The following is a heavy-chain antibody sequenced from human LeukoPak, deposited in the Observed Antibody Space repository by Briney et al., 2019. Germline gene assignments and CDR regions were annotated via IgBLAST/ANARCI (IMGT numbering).Heavy chain of an antibody. CDR3: TKSDWFDP. J-gene: IGHJ5*02. D-gene: IGHD3-3*01. CDR2: IKNDGSIT. Sequence: PGGSLRLSCAASGFIFNGYWMHWVRQAPGKGLVWLSRIKNDGSITSYADSVKGRFTISRDNAKNTLYLQMNSLRVEDTAVYYCTKSDWFDPWGQGTLVTVSS. V-gene: IGHV3-74*01. CDR1: GFIFNGYW.